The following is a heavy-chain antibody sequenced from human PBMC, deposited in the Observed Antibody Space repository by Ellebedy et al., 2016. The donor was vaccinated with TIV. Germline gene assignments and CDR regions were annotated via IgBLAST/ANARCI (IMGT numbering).Heavy chain of an antibody. CDR3: VTDGSYGDYRSPTHAFEF. Sequence: GESLKISCAAPGFTFSSYWMSWVRQAPRKGLEWVANINQDGSEKYYVDSVKGRFTISRDNAKNSLYLQMNGLGADDTAVYYCVTDGSYGDYRSPTHAFEFWGQGTMVTVSS. J-gene: IGHJ3*01. V-gene: IGHV3-7*01. CDR1: GFTFSSYW. D-gene: IGHD4-17*01. CDR2: INQDGSEK.